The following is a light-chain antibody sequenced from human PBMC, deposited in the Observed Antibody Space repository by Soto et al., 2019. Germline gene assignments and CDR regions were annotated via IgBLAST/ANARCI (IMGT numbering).Light chain of an antibody. CDR2: ANT. V-gene: IGLV1-40*01. CDR3: QSYDTSLSGYV. CDR1: GSNIGAGYD. Sequence: QSVLTQPPSASGAPGQRVTISCTGSGSNIGAGYDIHWYQQVPGTAPKPLIYANTNRASGVPDRFSGSKSGTSASLAITGLQAEDEADYYCQSYDTSLSGYVFGPGTKLTFL. J-gene: IGLJ1*01.